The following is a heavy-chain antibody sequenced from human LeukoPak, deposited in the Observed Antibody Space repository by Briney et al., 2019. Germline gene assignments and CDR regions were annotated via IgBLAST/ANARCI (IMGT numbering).Heavy chain of an antibody. CDR2: ISSSSSYI. CDR1: GFTFSSYS. CDR3: AKDGQYCSSTSCYTIFAYFDY. V-gene: IGHV3-21*04. J-gene: IGHJ4*02. Sequence: GGSLRLSCAASGFTFSSYSMNWVRQAPGKGLEWVSSISSSSSYIYYADSVKGRFTISRDNAKNSLYLQMNSLRVEDTALYYCAKDGQYCSSTSCYTIFAYFDYWGQGTLVTVSS. D-gene: IGHD2-2*02.